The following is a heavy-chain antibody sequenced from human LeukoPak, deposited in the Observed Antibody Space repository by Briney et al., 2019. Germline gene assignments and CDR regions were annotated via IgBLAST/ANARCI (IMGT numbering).Heavy chain of an antibody. Sequence: GGSLRLSCAASGFAFSNSAMSWVRQAPGKGPEWVSSITSSGGNTFYADSVKGRFTISRDNSENTVYLQMNNLRAEDTAIYYCATPPRQQLADFWGQGTLVTVSS. D-gene: IGHD6-13*01. V-gene: IGHV3-23*01. CDR3: ATPPRQQLADF. J-gene: IGHJ4*02. CDR2: ITSSGGNT. CDR1: GFAFSNSA.